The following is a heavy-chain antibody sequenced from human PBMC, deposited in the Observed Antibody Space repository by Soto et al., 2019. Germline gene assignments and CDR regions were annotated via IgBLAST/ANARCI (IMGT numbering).Heavy chain of an antibody. D-gene: IGHD6-13*01. V-gene: IGHV1-18*01. Sequence: ASVKVSCKASGYTFTSYGISWVRQSPGQGLEWMGWISAYNGNTNYAQKLQGRVTMTTDTSTSTAYMELRSLRSDDTAVYYCARDGYSSSWYWFDPWGQGTLVTVSS. CDR1: GYTFTSYG. CDR2: ISAYNGNT. CDR3: ARDGYSSSWYWFDP. J-gene: IGHJ5*02.